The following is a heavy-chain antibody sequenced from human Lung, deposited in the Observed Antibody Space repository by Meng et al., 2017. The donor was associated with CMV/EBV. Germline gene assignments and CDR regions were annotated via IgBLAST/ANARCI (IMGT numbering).Heavy chain of an antibody. D-gene: IGHD6-6*01. CDR2: IYSGGST. CDR3: ARDPIEYSSSVADY. J-gene: IGHJ4*02. CDR1: GFTVSRNY. V-gene: IGHV3-66*02. Sequence: SCAASGFTVSRNYMSRVRQAPGKGLEWVSVIYSGGSTYYADSVKGRFTLSRDNSKNTLYLQMNSLRAEDTAGYYCARDPIEYSSSVADYWGQGTXVTVSS.